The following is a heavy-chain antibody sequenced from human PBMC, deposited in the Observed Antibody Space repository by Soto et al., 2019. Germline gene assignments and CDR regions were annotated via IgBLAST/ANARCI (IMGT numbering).Heavy chain of an antibody. V-gene: IGHV4-31*03. CDR3: ARVKASGVNFDY. J-gene: IGHJ4*02. D-gene: IGHD3-10*01. Sequence: SETLSLTCTVSGGSIISGGYYWILIRQHPGKGLEWIGFISYSGSTYYSTSLKSRVTISLDTSKNQFSLKLSSVTAADTAVYYCARVKASGVNFDYWGQGTLVTVS. CDR2: ISYSGST. CDR1: GGSIISGGYY.